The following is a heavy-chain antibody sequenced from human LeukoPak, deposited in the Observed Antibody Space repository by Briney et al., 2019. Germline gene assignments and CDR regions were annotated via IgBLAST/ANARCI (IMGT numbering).Heavy chain of an antibody. CDR2: SRNKVNGYTT. CDR3: ARSRYGSVRYFDN. D-gene: IGHD6-19*01. CDR1: GITLSDHY. Sequence: GGSLRLSCAASGITLSDHYMDWVRQVPGKGLEWVGRSRNKVNGYTTEYPASVKGRFTISRDDSNNSLYLQMNSLKTEDKAVYFCARSRYGSVRYFDNWGQGTLVTVSS. V-gene: IGHV3-72*01. J-gene: IGHJ4*02.